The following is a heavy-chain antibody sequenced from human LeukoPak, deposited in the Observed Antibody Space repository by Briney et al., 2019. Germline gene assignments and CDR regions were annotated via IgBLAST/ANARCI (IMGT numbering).Heavy chain of an antibody. D-gene: IGHD3/OR15-3a*01. J-gene: IGHJ4*02. CDR1: GFTFSDYA. CDR2: AWYDESNK. Sequence: GGPLRLSCGASGFTFSDYAMHWVRQAPGKGLEWVAVAWYDESNKFYADSVKGRFTISRDSSKNTLYLQMNSLRAEDTAVYYCATGLFNRIYHDFSTGQFDYWGQGTLVTVSS. V-gene: IGHV3-33*01. CDR3: ATGLFNRIYHDFSTGQFDY.